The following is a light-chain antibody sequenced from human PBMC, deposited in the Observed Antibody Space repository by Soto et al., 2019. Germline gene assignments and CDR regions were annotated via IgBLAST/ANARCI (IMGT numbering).Light chain of an antibody. V-gene: IGLV2-14*03. Sequence: QSALTQPASVSGSPGQSITISCTGTSSDVGGYNYVSWYQQHPGKAPKFMIYDVSSRPSGVSNRFSGSKSGNTASLTISGLQAEDEADCYCCSYTTSNTRQIVFGTGTKLTVL. CDR1: SSDVGGYNY. J-gene: IGLJ1*01. CDR2: DVS. CDR3: CSYTTSNTRQIV.